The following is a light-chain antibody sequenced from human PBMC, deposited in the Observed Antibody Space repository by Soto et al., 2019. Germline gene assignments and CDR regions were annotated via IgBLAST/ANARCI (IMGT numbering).Light chain of an antibody. Sequence: EIVLTQSPATLSLSPGERATLSCRASQSVSSFLAWYQQKAGQAPRLLIYDASNRASGIPDRFSGAGFGTDFTLTISSLEPDDFAVYYCQQRSTWPPFTFGPGTKVEIK. V-gene: IGKV3-11*01. J-gene: IGKJ3*01. CDR1: QSVSSF. CDR2: DAS. CDR3: QQRSTWPPFT.